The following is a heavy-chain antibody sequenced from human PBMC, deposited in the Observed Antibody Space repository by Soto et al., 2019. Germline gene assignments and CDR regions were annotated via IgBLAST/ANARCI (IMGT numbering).Heavy chain of an antibody. Sequence: PSETLSLTCAVYGGSFSGYYWSWIRQPPGKGLEWIGEINHSGSTNYNPSLKSRVTISVDTSKNQFSLKLSSVTAADTAVYYCARAPLRITIFGVNQLGYYGMDVWGQGTTVTVS. CDR1: GGSFSGYY. CDR2: INHSGST. J-gene: IGHJ6*02. CDR3: ARAPLRITIFGVNQLGYYGMDV. D-gene: IGHD3-3*01. V-gene: IGHV4-34*01.